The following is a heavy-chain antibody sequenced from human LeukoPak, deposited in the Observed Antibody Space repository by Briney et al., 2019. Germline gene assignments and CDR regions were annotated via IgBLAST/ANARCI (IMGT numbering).Heavy chain of an antibody. CDR3: ARGMRYYDFWSGTPQDYYYYYMDV. CDR1: GYTFTSYD. Sequence: ASVKVSCKASGYTFTSYDINWVRQATGQGLEWMGWMNPNSGNTGYAQKFQGRVTITRNTSISTAYMELSSLRSEDTAVYYCARGMRYYDFWSGTPQDYYYYYMDVWGKGTTVTVYS. D-gene: IGHD3-3*01. CDR2: MNPNSGNT. V-gene: IGHV1-8*03. J-gene: IGHJ6*03.